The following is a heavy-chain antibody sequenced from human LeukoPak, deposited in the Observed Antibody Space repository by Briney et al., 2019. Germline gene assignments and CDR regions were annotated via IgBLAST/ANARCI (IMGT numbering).Heavy chain of an antibody. Sequence: SETLSLTCAVYGGSFGVYYRSWIRHPPGKGLEWIGEINHSGSTNYSPSLKSRVHISVDTSKNQFPPKLSSVTAADKAVYYCAKRADILTGYRKRRWFDPWGQGTLVTVSS. CDR3: AKRADILTGYRKRRWFDP. J-gene: IGHJ5*02. CDR1: GGSFGVYY. D-gene: IGHD3-9*01. V-gene: IGHV4-34*01. CDR2: INHSGST.